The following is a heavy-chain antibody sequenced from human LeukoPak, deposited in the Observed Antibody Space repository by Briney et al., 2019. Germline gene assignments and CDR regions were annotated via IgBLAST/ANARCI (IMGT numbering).Heavy chain of an antibody. J-gene: IGHJ4*02. D-gene: IGHD3-22*01. CDR3: ARVSESYYDSSDY. CDR2: MNPNSGNT. V-gene: IGHV1-8*01. Sequence: ASVKVSCKASGYTFTSYDINWVRQATGQGLEWMGWMNPNSGNTGYAQKFQGRVTMTRNTSIGTAYMELSSLRSEDTAVYYCARVSESYYDSSDYWGQGTLVTVSS. CDR1: GYTFTSYD.